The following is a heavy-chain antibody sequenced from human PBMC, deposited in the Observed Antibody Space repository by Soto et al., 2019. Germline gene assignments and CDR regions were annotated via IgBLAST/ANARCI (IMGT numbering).Heavy chain of an antibody. CDR3: ARHRSGIEVFWFDP. J-gene: IGHJ5*02. D-gene: IGHD3-10*01. Sequence: QVQLQESGPGLVKPSETLSLTCTVSGGSISSYYWSWIRQPPGKGLEWIGYIYYSGSTNYNPSLKSRVTISVDTSKTQFSLKLSSVTAADTAVYYCARHRSGIEVFWFDPWGQGTLVTVSS. CDR2: IYYSGST. CDR1: GGSISSYY. V-gene: IGHV4-59*08.